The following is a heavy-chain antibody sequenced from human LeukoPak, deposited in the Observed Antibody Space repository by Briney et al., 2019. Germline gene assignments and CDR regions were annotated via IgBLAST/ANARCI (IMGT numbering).Heavy chain of an antibody. CDR3: ARVYGSYPHYYYYYSMDV. Sequence: SVKVSCKAPGGTFSSYAISWVRQAPGQGLEWMGGIIPIFGTANYAQKFQGRVTITADESTSTAYMELSSLRSEDTAVYYCARVYGSYPHYYYYYSMDVWGQGTTVTVSS. CDR2: IIPIFGTA. V-gene: IGHV1-69*13. D-gene: IGHD1-26*01. CDR1: GGTFSSYA. J-gene: IGHJ6*02.